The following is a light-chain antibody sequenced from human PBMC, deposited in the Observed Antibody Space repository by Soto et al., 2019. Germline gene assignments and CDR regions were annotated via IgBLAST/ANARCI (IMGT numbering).Light chain of an antibody. CDR3: QQSYNTPWT. Sequence: DIQMTQSPSSLSASVGDRVTITCRASQSINNYLNWYQQKPGKAPNLLIYAASNLQSGVPSRFSGSGSGAYFTLTVSILQPEDFATYFCQQSYNTPWTFGQGTRVEIK. V-gene: IGKV1-39*01. CDR2: AAS. CDR1: QSINNY. J-gene: IGKJ1*01.